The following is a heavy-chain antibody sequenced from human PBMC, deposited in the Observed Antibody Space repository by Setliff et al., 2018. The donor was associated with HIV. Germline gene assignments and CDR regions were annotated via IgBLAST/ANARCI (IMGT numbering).Heavy chain of an antibody. J-gene: IGHJ5*02. D-gene: IGHD2-8*01. V-gene: IGHV1-69*13. CDR2: IIPIFRTP. CDR3: ARVLLRTNPLYGVASNWFDP. Sequence: ASVKVSCKASGGTFRSHSISWVRQAPGQGLEWMGGIIPIFRTPKYAQKFQDRVTISADESRDNAKSSLFLQMSGLRPEDTAVYYCARVLLRTNPLYGVASNWFDPWGQGTLVTVSS. CDR1: GGTFRSHS.